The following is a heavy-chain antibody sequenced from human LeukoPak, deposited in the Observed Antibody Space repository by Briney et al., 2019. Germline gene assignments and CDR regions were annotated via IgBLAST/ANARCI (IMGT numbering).Heavy chain of an antibody. J-gene: IGHJ4*01. V-gene: IGHV4-4*09. CDR3: ARIDAVAATPTSFDY. D-gene: IGHD6-19*01. CDR2: IYTSGST. CDR1: GGSISSYY. Sequence: SETLSLTCTVSGGSISSYYWSWIRQPPGKGLEWIGYIYTSGSTNYNPSLKSRVTISLDTSKNQFSLRLSSVTAADTAVYYCARIDAVAATPTSFDYWGHGTLVTVSS.